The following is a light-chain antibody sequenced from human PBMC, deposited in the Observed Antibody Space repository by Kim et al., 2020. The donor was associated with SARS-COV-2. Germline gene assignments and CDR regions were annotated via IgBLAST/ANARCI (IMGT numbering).Light chain of an antibody. V-gene: IGLV7-46*01. Sequence: QAVVTQEPSLTVSPGGTVTLTCASSNGAVTTSHYPYWFQKRPGQAPRTLIYDATNKHSWTPARFSGSLLGGKAALTLPGAQPEDEADYYCLVSYKGARVFGGGTKVTVL. CDR3: LVSYKGARV. CDR2: DAT. J-gene: IGLJ2*01. CDR1: NGAVTTSHY.